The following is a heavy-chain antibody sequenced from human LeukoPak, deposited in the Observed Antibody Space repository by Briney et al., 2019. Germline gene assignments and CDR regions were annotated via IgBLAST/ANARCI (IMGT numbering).Heavy chain of an antibody. CDR3: ARTVTSFDY. V-gene: IGHV4-59*01. Sequence: PSETLSLTCTVSGGSISSYYWSWIRQPPGKGLEWIGYIYYSGSTNYNPSLKSRVTISADTSKNQFSLKLSSVTAADTAVYYCARTVTSFDYWGQGTLVTVSS. CDR2: IYYSGST. CDR1: GGSISSYY. J-gene: IGHJ4*02. D-gene: IGHD4-17*01.